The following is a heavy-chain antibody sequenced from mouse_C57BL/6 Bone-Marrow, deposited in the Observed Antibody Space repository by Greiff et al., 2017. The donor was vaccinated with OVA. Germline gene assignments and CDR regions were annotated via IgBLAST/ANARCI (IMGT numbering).Heavy chain of an antibody. CDR3: TTYRY. J-gene: IGHJ2*01. CDR1: GFNIKDDY. V-gene: IGHV14-4*01. Sequence: VQLQQSGAELVRPGASVKLSCTASGFNIKDDYMHWVKERPEQGLEWIGWIDPENGDTEYAPKFQGKATITADTSSKTVYLHLSSLTSEDTAVYYCTTYRYGGQGTTLTVSS. CDR2: IDPENGDT.